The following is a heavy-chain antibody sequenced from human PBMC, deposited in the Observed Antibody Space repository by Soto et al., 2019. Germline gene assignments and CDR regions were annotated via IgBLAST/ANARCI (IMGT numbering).Heavy chain of an antibody. Sequence: EVQLVESGGGLVQPGGSLRLSCAASGFTVSSNYMSWVRQAPGKGLEWVSVIYSGGSTYYADSVKGRFTISRDNSKNTRYLQMNSLRAEDTAVYYCARDVATVTTDYYYGMDVWGQGTTVTVSS. CDR2: IYSGGST. CDR3: ARDVATVTTDYYYGMDV. J-gene: IGHJ6*02. D-gene: IGHD4-17*01. CDR1: GFTVSSNY. V-gene: IGHV3-66*01.